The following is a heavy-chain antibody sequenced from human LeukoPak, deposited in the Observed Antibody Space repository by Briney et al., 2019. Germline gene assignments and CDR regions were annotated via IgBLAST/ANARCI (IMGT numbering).Heavy chain of an antibody. CDR2: ISPYNGHT. J-gene: IGHJ4*02. CDR1: GYTFTSYG. Sequence: ASVKVSCKASGYTFTSYGISWVRQAPGQGLEWMGWISPYNGHTNYAQKVQGRVTMTTDTSTSTAYMELRSLRSDDTAVYYCARSANHANFYDYWGQGTLVTVSS. CDR3: ARSANHANFYDY. D-gene: IGHD1-7*01. V-gene: IGHV1-18*01.